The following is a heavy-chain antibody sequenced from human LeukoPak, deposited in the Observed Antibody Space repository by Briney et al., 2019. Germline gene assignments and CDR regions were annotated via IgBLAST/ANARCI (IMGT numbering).Heavy chain of an antibody. CDR3: ARLVRQVAMEYYFDT. CDR2: IYFSGST. Sequence: SETLSLTCTVSGASISSRSYYWGWIRQPPGKGLEWIGSIYFSGSTYYNPSLKSRVSISVDTSTNQFSLKLSSVTAADTAVYYCARLVRQVAMEYYFDTWGQGTLVTVSS. D-gene: IGHD3-10*01. J-gene: IGHJ4*02. V-gene: IGHV4-39*01. CDR1: GASISSRSYY.